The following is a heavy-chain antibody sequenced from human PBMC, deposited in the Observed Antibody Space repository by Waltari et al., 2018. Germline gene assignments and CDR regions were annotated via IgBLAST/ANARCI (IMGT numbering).Heavy chain of an antibody. J-gene: IGHJ4*02. D-gene: IGHD1-26*01. CDR3: ARDADGGEHLGFCY. Sequence: QVQLQESGPGLVKPSETLSLTCTVSGGSISSYYWSWIRQPAGKGLEWIGRIYTSGSTNYNPSLKSRVTMTRDTSTSTVYMELSSLRSEDTAVYYCARDADGGEHLGFCYWGQGTLVTVSS. CDR1: GGSISSYY. CDR2: IYTSGST. V-gene: IGHV4-4*07.